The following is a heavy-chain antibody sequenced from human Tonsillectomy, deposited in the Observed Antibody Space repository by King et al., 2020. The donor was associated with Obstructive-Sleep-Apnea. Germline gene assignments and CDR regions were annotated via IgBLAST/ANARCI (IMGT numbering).Heavy chain of an antibody. J-gene: IGHJ4*02. CDR1: GFTFSNAW. CDR2: IKSKTDGGTT. CDR3: ITDGDYYDSSGYYSRSFDY. V-gene: IGHV3-15*01. D-gene: IGHD3-22*01. Sequence: VQLVEYGGGLVKPGGSLRLSCAASGFTFSNAWMSWVRQAPGKGLEWVGRIKSKTDGGTTDYAAPVKGRFTISRDDSKNTLYLQMNSLKTEDTAVYYCITDGDYYDSSGYYSRSFDYWGQGTLVTVSS.